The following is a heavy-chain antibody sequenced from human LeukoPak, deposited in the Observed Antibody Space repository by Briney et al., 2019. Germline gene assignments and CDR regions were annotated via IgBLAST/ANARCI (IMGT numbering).Heavy chain of an antibody. CDR3: AKERDNFGYSDY. V-gene: IGHV3-30-3*01. D-gene: IGHD1-1*01. Sequence: GRSLRLSCAASGFTFSSYAMHWVRQAPGKGLEWVAVISYDGSNKYYADSVKGRFTISRDNSKNTLYLQMNSLRADDTAVYYCAKERDNFGYSDYWGQGTLVTVSS. CDR1: GFTFSSYA. CDR2: ISYDGSNK. J-gene: IGHJ4*02.